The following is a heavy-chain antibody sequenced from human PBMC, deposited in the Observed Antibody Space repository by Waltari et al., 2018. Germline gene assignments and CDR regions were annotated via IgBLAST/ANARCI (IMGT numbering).Heavy chain of an antibody. Sequence: QVQLVQSGAEVKKPGSSVKVSCKASGGTFSSYAISWVRQAPGQGLEWMGGIIPIFGTANYAQKFQGRVTITTDESTSTAYMELSNLKHEDTAVYFCARDDNASGTYPDWGQGTLVSVSS. CDR3: ARDDNASGTYPD. CDR2: IIPIFGTA. CDR1: GGTFSSYA. D-gene: IGHD3-16*02. J-gene: IGHJ4*02. V-gene: IGHV1-69*05.